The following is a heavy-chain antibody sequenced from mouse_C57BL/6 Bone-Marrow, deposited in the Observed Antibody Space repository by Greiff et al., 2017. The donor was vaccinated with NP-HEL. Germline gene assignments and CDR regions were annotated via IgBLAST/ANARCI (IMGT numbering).Heavy chain of an antibody. V-gene: IGHV1-64*01. CDR3: ARRGYYGRNYFDY. Sequence: QVQLQQSGAELVKPGASVKLSCKASGYTFTSYWMHWVKQRPGQGLEWIGMIHPNSGSTNYNEKFKSKATLTVDKSSSTAYMQLSSLTSEDSAVYYCARRGYYGRNYFDYWGQGTTLTVSS. CDR2: IHPNSGST. D-gene: IGHD1-1*01. CDR1: GYTFTSYW. J-gene: IGHJ2*01.